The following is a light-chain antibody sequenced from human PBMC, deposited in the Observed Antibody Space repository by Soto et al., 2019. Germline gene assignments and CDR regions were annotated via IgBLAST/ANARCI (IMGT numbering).Light chain of an antibody. CDR1: QSINAR. V-gene: IGKV1-5*01. Sequence: GDRVTITCRASQSINARLAWHQQKPGKVPKVLIYDASNLKGGVPSRFSGSGSGTEFTLTISSLQPDDFATYYCQQYYTYPWTFGQGTAVEIQ. CDR2: DAS. CDR3: QQYYTYPWT. J-gene: IGKJ1*01.